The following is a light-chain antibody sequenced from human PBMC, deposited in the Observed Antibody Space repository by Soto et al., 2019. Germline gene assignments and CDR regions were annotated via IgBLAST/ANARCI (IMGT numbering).Light chain of an antibody. CDR2: GAS. Sequence: EIVLTQSPCTLSLSPGGRATLSCWSSQSVTYSYLTWYQQNPGQAPRLLISGASSRATGIPDWFSGSGLETDFTLTISRLEPADFAVYYCMQYGSSPPTFGQETKVDI. CDR3: MQYGSSPPT. V-gene: IGKV3-20*01. J-gene: IGKJ1*01. CDR1: QSVTYSY.